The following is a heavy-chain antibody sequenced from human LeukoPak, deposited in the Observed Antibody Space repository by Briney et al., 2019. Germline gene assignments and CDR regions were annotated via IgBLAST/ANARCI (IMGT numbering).Heavy chain of an antibody. CDR1: GYRFTIYW. V-gene: IGHV5-51*01. D-gene: IGHD6-19*01. Sequence: GALKISWKGSGYRFTIYWIGLVRQVPGKGLEGMGIIYPGYSDTRYSPSFQGQVTISPHRSIQTPYLHWSSLHPSHPRISFFGRRLKNSNGWTFDYWGQGTLVTVSS. CDR2: IYPGYSDT. J-gene: IGHJ4*02. CDR3: GRRLKNSNGWTFDY.